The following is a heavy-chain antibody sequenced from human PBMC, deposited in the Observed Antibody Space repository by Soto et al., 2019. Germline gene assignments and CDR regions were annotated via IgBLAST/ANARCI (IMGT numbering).Heavy chain of an antibody. CDR1: GFDFSPYW. D-gene: IGHD3-10*01. CDR2: IGGGGSVT. Sequence: EVPLVESGGGLVQPGESLRLSCAASGFDFSPYWMHWVRQVPGKGLEWISHIGGGGSVTIYADSVKGRFTISRDDAKSTLYPQMNSLRSEDTAVYYCVRDRGSPDSFDSWGQGKMVTVSS. J-gene: IGHJ3*02. CDR3: VRDRGSPDSFDS. V-gene: IGHV3-74*01.